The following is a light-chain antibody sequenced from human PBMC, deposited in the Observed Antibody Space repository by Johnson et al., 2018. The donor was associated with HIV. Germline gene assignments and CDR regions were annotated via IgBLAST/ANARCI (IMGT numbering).Light chain of an antibody. CDR3: AAWDCSSLGAHYF. V-gene: IGLV1-51*01. CDR1: SSNIGNNY. J-gene: IGLJ1*01. Sequence: QSVLTQPPSVSAAPGQKVTISCSGSSSNIGNNYVSWYQQLPGTAPRLLIYDNNKRPSGIPDRFSASKSGPSATMDITGLQTGDEADYYCAAWDCSSLGAHYFFGTGTEVTVL. CDR2: DNN.